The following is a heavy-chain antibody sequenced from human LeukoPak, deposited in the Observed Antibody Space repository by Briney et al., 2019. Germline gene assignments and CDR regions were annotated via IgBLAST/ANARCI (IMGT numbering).Heavy chain of an antibody. D-gene: IGHD3-22*01. J-gene: IGHJ4*02. CDR1: GFTFSSYW. V-gene: IGHV3-7*01. CDR2: IKQDESEK. Sequence: GGSLTLSCAASGFTFSSYWMSWVRQAPGKGLEWVANIKQDESEKYYVDSVKGRFTISRDNAKNSLYLQMNSLRAEDTAVYYCARDRSYYYDSSGYYYSKAPFDYWGQGTLVTVSS. CDR3: ARDRSYYYDSSGYYYSKAPFDY.